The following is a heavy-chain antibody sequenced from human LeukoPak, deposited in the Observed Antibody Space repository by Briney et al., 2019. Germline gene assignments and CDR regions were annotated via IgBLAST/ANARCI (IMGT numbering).Heavy chain of an antibody. CDR1: GYNFASYG. D-gene: IGHD2/OR15-2a*01. Sequence: ASVKVSCKPSGYNFASYGINWVRQAPGQGLEWMGWISGYNGNTDYAQNFQGRVTMTRDTSTSTVYMEPRSLRSDDTAVYYCARDRLTSSSFRYYYTTAGYQSDAFDVWGQGTMVTVSS. J-gene: IGHJ3*01. CDR2: ISGYNGNT. CDR3: ARDRLTSSSFRYYYTTAGYQSDAFDV. V-gene: IGHV1-18*01.